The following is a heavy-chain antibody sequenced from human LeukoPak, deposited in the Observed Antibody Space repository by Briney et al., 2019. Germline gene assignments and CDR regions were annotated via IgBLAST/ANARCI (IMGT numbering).Heavy chain of an antibody. J-gene: IGHJ4*02. CDR1: GFTFRSYG. D-gene: IGHD2-2*01. Sequence: GGSLRLSCAASGFTFRSYGMSWVRQAPGKGLEWVSVISADGDATYYADSVKGRFTISRDNSNNTLYLHMSSLTAEDTAVYYCSKVGSASGYAPTDYWGQGILVTASS. CDR3: SKVGSASGYAPTDY. CDR2: ISADGDAT. V-gene: IGHV3-23*01.